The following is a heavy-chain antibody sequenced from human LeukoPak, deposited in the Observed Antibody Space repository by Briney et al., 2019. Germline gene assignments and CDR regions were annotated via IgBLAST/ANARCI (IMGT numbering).Heavy chain of an antibody. CDR2: ISNIGTSI. CDR3: ARWDDGDYAY. Sequence: GGSLRLSCAVSGFTFSRYSMNWVRQAPGKGLEWVSSISNIGTSIYYADSVKGRFTISRDNAKNSLYLQMNSLRAEDTAVYYCARWDDGDYAYWGQGTLVTVSS. CDR1: GFTFSRYS. V-gene: IGHV3-21*04. J-gene: IGHJ4*02. D-gene: IGHD4-17*01.